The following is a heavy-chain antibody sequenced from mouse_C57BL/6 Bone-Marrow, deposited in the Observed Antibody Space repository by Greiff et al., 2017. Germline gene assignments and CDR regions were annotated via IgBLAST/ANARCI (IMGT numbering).Heavy chain of an antibody. J-gene: IGHJ2*01. V-gene: IGHV5-6*01. CDR3: ARQRTGYYFDY. Sequence: EVKLVESGGDLVKPGGSLKLSCAASGFTFSSYGMSWVRQTPDKRLEWVATISSGGSYTYYPDSVQGRFTISRDNAKNTLYLQMSSLKSEDTAMYYCARQRTGYYFDYWGQGTTLTVSS. D-gene: IGHD4-1*01. CDR1: GFTFSSYG. CDR2: ISSGGSYT.